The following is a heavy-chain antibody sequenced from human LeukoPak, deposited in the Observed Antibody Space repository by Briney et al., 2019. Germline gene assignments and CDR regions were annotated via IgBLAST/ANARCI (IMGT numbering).Heavy chain of an antibody. CDR1: GASMSDYY. CDR2: IYYTGST. J-gene: IGHJ3*02. CDR3: ARDYAITHAFDI. D-gene: IGHD2-8*01. V-gene: IGHV4-59*01. Sequence: QVQLQESGPGLVKPWETLSLTGTVSGASMSDYYWRWIREPPGKGLEWIGYIYYTGSTNYNPSLKSRVTISVDTSKNQFSLKLSSVTAADTALYYCARDYAITHAFDIWGQGTLVTVSS.